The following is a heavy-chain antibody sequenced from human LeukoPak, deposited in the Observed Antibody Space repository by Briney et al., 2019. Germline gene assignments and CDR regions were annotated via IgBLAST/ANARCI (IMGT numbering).Heavy chain of an antibody. CDR2: IYHSGNT. V-gene: IGHV4-38-2*01. J-gene: IGHJ4*02. D-gene: IGHD2-2*01. CDR1: GYSISSGYY. CDR3: ARSPPSPSCWD. Sequence: SETLSLTCAVSGYSISSGYYWGWIRQPPGKVLEWIGSIYHSGNTYYNPSLKSRVTISVDTSKNQFYLKLSSVTAADTGVYFCARSPPSPSCWDWGQGTLVTVSS.